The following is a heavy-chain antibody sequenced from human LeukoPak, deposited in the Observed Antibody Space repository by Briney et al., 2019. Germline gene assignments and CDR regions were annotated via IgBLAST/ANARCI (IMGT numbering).Heavy chain of an antibody. CDR3: ARLSHIAEAGAYSYHSLTI. J-gene: IGHJ6*02. V-gene: IGHV4-59*08. Sequence: SETLSLTGSVSGGSISDNSGSWIRRPPGKRLEWIGHIHYTGSTDYNPSLKSRVTLSLDTPKNQFSLKVSSVTAADTAVYYCARLSHIAEAGAYSYHSLTIWSQGTTVTVSS. CDR1: GGSISDNS. CDR2: IHYTGST. D-gene: IGHD6-13*01.